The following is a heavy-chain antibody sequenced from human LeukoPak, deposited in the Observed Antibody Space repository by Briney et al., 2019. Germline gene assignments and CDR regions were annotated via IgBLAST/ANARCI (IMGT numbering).Heavy chain of an antibody. V-gene: IGHV3-23*01. CDR3: APGRDFWSGYPPL. D-gene: IGHD3-3*01. CDR2: ISGSGGST. J-gene: IGHJ4*02. CDR1: GFTFSSYA. Sequence: PGASLRLSCAASGFTFSSYAMSWVRQAPGKGLEWVSAISGSGGSTYYADSGKSRFTISRDNSKNTLYLQMNSLRAEDTAVYYCAPGRDFWSGYPPLWGQGTLVTVSS.